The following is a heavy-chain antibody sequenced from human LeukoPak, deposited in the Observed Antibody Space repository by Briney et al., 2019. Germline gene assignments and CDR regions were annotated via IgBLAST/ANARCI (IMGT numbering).Heavy chain of an antibody. J-gene: IGHJ6*03. D-gene: IGHD2-2*01. CDR1: GFTFSSYA. V-gene: IGHV3-64*01. CDR3: AVVPYFYMDV. CDR2: ISSNGDST. Sequence: GGSLRLSCAASGFTFSSYAMHWVRQAPGKGLEYVSAISSNGDSTYYANSVKGRFTISRDNSQNTLYLQMGSLRAEDTAVYYCAVVPYFYMDVWGKGTTVTISS.